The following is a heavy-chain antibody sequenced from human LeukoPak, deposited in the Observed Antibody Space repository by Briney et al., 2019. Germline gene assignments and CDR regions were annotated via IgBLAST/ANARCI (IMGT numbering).Heavy chain of an antibody. CDR3: AREVCSSTSCYEASWFDP. CDR2: IYHSGST. J-gene: IGHJ5*02. Sequence: SETLSLTCAVSGGSISSGGYSWSWIRQPPGKGLEWIGYIYHSGSTYYNASLKSRVTISVDRSKNQFSLKLSSVTAADTAVYYCAREVCSSTSCYEASWFDPWGQGTLVTVSS. CDR1: GGSISSGGYS. D-gene: IGHD2-2*01. V-gene: IGHV4-30-2*01.